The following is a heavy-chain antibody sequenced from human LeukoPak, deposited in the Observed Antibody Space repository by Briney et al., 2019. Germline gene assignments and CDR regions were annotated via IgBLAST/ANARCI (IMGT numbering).Heavy chain of an antibody. CDR1: GFTFSSYD. V-gene: IGHV3-33*05. J-gene: IGHJ6*02. CDR3: ARGGRTTWHGMDV. D-gene: IGHD4-17*01. CDR2: ISYGGSDK. Sequence: PGGSLRLSCASSGFTFSSYDMHWVRQAPGKGLEWVAVISYGGSDKNYADSVKGRFTISRDNSKDTLHLQMNSLRAEDTAVYYCARGGRTTWHGMDVWGQGTTVTVSS.